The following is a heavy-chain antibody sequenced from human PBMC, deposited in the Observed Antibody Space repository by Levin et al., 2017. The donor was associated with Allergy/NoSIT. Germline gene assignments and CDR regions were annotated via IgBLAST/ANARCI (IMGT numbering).Heavy chain of an antibody. V-gene: IGHV3-30*18. CDR2: ISYDGSNE. CDR3: AKDVWRVLYYPPPHYYAVDV. J-gene: IGHJ6*02. CDR1: GFTFSTYG. Sequence: PGGSLRLSCAASGFTFSTYGMHWVRQAPGKGLEWVAVISYDGSNEYYADSVKGRFTISRDNSKNTLYLQMNSLRAEDTAVYYCAKDVWRVLYYPPPHYYAVDVWGQGTTVTVSS. D-gene: IGHD2-8*01.